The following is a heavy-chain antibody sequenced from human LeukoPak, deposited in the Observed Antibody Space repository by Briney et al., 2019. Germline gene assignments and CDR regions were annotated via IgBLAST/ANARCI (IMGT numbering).Heavy chain of an antibody. D-gene: IGHD3-10*01. CDR2: MNPNTGNT. Sequence: ASVKVSCKASGYSFTSYDINWVRQATGQGLEWIGYMNPNTGNTGYAQKFQGRVTLTRDTSISTAYMELSSLTSEDTAVYYCARERVYYYGSGSYSEGYMDVWGKGTTVTISS. J-gene: IGHJ6*03. CDR1: GYSFTSYD. CDR3: ARERVYYYGSGSYSEGYMDV. V-gene: IGHV1-8*01.